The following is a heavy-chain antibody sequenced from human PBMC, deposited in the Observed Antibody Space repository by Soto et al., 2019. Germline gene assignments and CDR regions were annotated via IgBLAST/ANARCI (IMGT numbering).Heavy chain of an antibody. CDR3: ARLWAFRGVIITRLY. Sequence: EVQLVESGGGLVQPGGSLRLSCAASGFSVSSYWMSWVRQAPGKGLEWVANIKQDGSEKYYVDSVKGLFTISRDNAKNSLYLQMNSLSAEDTAVYYCARLWAFRGVIITRLYWGQRTLVTVSS. CDR2: IKQDGSEK. D-gene: IGHD3-10*01. J-gene: IGHJ4*02. V-gene: IGHV3-7*05. CDR1: GFSVSSYW.